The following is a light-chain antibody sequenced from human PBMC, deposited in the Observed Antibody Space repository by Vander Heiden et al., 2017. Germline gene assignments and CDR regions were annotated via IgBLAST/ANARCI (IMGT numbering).Light chain of an antibody. CDR3: QQYNKWPPFT. Sequence: EIVMTHSPATLSVSPGERATLSCRASHTIRTNLAWYQQKRGQAPRLLIHGASNRASGIPARFSGSGSGTEFTLTISSLQSEDSAVYYCQQYNKWPPFTFGPGTKVEIK. V-gene: IGKV3-15*01. CDR2: GAS. J-gene: IGKJ3*01. CDR1: HTIRTN.